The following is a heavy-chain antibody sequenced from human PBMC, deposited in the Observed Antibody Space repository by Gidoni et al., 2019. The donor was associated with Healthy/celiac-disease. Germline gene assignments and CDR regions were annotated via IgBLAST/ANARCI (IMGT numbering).Heavy chain of an antibody. CDR1: GFTFSGSA. V-gene: IGHV3-73*02. CDR2: IRSKANSYAT. J-gene: IGHJ4*02. CDR3: ARPGRQQGDFDY. D-gene: IGHD6-13*01. Sequence: EVQLVESGGGLVQPGGSLKLSCAASGFTFSGSAPHWVRQASGKGLEWVGRIRSKANSYATAYAASVKGRFTISRDDSKNTAYLQMNSLKTEDTAVYYCARPGRQQGDFDYWGQGTLVTVSS.